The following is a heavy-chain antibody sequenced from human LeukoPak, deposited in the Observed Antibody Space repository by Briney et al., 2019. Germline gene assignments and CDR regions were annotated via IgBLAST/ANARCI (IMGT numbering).Heavy chain of an antibody. Sequence: SETLSLTCAVYGGSFSGYYWSWLRQPPGKGREWIGEINHSRSTNYNPSLKSRVTRSVATSTNQFSMKLSSVTAGDTAVYYCARGRPSKDYYGSGLYGMDVLGKGTTVTVSS. D-gene: IGHD3-10*01. V-gene: IGHV4-34*01. CDR1: GGSFSGYY. J-gene: IGHJ6*04. CDR3: ARGRPSKDYYGSGLYGMDV. CDR2: INHSRST.